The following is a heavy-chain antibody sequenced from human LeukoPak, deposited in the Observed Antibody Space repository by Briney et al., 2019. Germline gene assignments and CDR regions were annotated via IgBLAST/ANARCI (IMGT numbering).Heavy chain of an antibody. D-gene: IGHD1-26*01. CDR3: AREASLGGNQYPY. CDR2: IYYIGST. Sequence: PSETLSLTCTVSGGSISSSSSSYYWGWIRQPPGKGLEWIGSIYYIGSTYCNPSLRTRITISLDRPKNQFSLKLSSVTAADTAVYYCAREASLGGNQYPYWGQGTLVTVSS. V-gene: IGHV4-39*07. J-gene: IGHJ4*02. CDR1: GGSISSSSSSYY.